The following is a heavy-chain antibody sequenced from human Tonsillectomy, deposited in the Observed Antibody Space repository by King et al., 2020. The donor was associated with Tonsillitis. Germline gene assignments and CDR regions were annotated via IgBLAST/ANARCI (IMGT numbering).Heavy chain of an antibody. J-gene: IGHJ4*02. CDR1: GGSISHYY. D-gene: IGHD6-13*01. CDR3: ATFGGYSSSRSAVDY. CDR2: IYYSGST. Sequence: VQLQESGPGLVKPSETLSLTCTVSGGSISHYYWSWIRQPPGKGLEWIGYIYYSGSTNYNPSLKSRVTISVDTSKNQISLKVSSVTAADAAVYYCATFGGYSSSRSAVDYWGQGTLVTVSS. V-gene: IGHV4-59*08.